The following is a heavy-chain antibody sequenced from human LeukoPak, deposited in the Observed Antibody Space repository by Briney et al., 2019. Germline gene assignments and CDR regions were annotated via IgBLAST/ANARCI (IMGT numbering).Heavy chain of an antibody. J-gene: IGHJ1*01. CDR1: GGSISSSSYY. Sequence: SETLSLTCTVSGGSISSSSYYWGWIRQPPGKGLEWIGSIYYSGSTYYNPSLKSRVTISVDTSKNQFSLKLSSVTAADTAVYYCARQEMATIVQHQLWGQGTLVTVSS. CDR2: IYYSGST. V-gene: IGHV4-39*01. D-gene: IGHD5-24*01. CDR3: ARQEMATIVQHQL.